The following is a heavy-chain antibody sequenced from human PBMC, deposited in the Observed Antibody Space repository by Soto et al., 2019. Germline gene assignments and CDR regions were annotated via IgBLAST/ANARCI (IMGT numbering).Heavy chain of an antibody. V-gene: IGHV5-51*01. CDR2: IYPGDSDT. CDR1: GDSFTSYW. J-gene: IGHJ6*02. Sequence: GESLKLSCKGSGDSFTSYWIGRVRQMPEKGLEWMGIIYPGDSDTRYSPSFQGQVTISADKSISTAYLQWSSLKASDTAMYYCARLSSSGYDERHYYYYYGMDIRGQGTTVTLSS. CDR3: ARLSSSGYDERHYYYYYGMDI. D-gene: IGHD5-12*01.